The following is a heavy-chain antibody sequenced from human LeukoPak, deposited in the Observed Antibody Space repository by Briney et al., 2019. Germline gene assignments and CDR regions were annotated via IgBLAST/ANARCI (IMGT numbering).Heavy chain of an antibody. Sequence: SETLSLTCTVSGGSISSYYWSWIRQPPGKGLELIGYIYYSGSTNYNPSLKSRVTISVDTSKNQFSLKLSSVTAADTAVYYCAREGYRLGAFDIWGQGTMVTVSS. V-gene: IGHV4-59*01. CDR1: GGSISSYY. CDR3: AREGYRLGAFDI. D-gene: IGHD5-12*01. J-gene: IGHJ3*02. CDR2: IYYSGST.